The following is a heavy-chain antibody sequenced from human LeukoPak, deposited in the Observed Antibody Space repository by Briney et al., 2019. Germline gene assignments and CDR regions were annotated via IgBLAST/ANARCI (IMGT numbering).Heavy chain of an antibody. CDR3: ARYFDFWSGYPNWLDP. J-gene: IGHJ5*02. D-gene: IGHD3-3*01. Sequence: SETLSLTCVVSGSSIRSHYYWGWIRQPPGGGLEWIGIISDRGSTYYNSSLRSRVNISVDMSKNQFSLTLRSVTAADTAIYFCARYFDFWSGYPNWLDPWGQGMLVIVSA. CDR2: ISDRGST. CDR1: GSSIRSHYY. V-gene: IGHV4-38-2*01.